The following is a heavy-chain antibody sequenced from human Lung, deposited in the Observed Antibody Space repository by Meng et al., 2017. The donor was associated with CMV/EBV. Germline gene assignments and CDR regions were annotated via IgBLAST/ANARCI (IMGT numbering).Heavy chain of an antibody. V-gene: IGHV1-18*01. Sequence: QVQVGHAGAEGKESGAPVKVSCKASGYIFNNYGVSWVRQAPGQGPEWMGWISAYNGNTNYAQNFQGRFTMTTDTSTSTAYMELRSLRSDDTAVYYCARDLPGGTKGTWLDLWGQGTLVTVSS. D-gene: IGHD1-14*01. CDR2: ISAYNGNT. CDR1: GYIFNNYG. CDR3: ARDLPGGTKGTWLDL. J-gene: IGHJ5*02.